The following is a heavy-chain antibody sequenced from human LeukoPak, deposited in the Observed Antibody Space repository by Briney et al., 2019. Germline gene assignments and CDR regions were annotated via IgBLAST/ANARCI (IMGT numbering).Heavy chain of an antibody. CDR3: ARHGDCSGGSCYPGWFDP. V-gene: IGHV4-39*01. Sequence: PETLSLTCTVSGGSISSSSYYWGWIRQPPGKGLEWIGSIYYSGSTYYNPSLKSRVTISVDTSKNQFSLKLSSVTAADTAVYYCARHGDCSGGSCYPGWFDPWGQGTLVTVST. D-gene: IGHD2-15*01. J-gene: IGHJ5*02. CDR1: GGSISSSSYY. CDR2: IYYSGST.